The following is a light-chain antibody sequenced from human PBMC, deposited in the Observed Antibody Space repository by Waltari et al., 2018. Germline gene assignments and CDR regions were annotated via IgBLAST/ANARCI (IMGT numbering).Light chain of an antibody. CDR2: KAS. V-gene: IGKV1-5*03. CDR1: HRNSNW. Sequence: DIKMTQSPSTLSASVGDRVTITCRASHRNSNWLAWYQQKPGKAPRLLIYKASNLESGVPARCRGSGSETEFTLTNSSLQPDDVATYYCQQYNTYFRTFGQGTKVEVK. CDR3: QQYNTYFRT. J-gene: IGKJ1*01.